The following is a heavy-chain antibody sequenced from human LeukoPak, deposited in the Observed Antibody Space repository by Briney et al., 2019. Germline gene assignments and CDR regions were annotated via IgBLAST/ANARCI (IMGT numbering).Heavy chain of an antibody. Sequence: WGSLRLSCAASGCTFSSYSMTWVRQAPGKGLEWVSSVSGSGDSPYYADSVKGRFTISRDNSKHTLYLQMNSLRAEDTAVYYCAKDRIRGDSYWGQGTLVTVSS. CDR2: VSGSGDSP. D-gene: IGHD3-16*01. CDR1: GCTFSSYS. J-gene: IGHJ4*02. V-gene: IGHV3-23*01. CDR3: AKDRIRGDSY.